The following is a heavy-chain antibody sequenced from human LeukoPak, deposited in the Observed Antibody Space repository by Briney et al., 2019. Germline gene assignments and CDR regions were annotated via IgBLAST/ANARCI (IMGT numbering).Heavy chain of an antibody. CDR1: GFTFSSYS. CDR2: IGGSSSTI. D-gene: IGHD2-15*01. J-gene: IGHJ6*03. V-gene: IGHV3-48*04. Sequence: PGGSLRLSCAASGFTFSSYSMNWVRQAPGKGLEWLSYIGGSSSTIYYANYVKGRFTISRDNAKNSLYLQMNSLRAEDTAVYYCARESLGYCSGSTCYYFYMDFWGKGTTVTVSS. CDR3: ARESLGYCSGSTCYYFYMDF.